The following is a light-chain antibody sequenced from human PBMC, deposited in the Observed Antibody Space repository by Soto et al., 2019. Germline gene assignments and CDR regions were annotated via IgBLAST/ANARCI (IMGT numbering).Light chain of an antibody. J-gene: IGLJ2*01. CDR2: DDS. Sequence: SYELTQPLSVSVAPGQTARITCGGNNIGSKSVHWYQQKPGQAPVLVVYDDSEXXXXXXXXFSGSNSGDTATLTISRVEAXXXXXXXXQVWDSSSDHVVFGGGTKLTVL. V-gene: IGLV3-21*02. CDR3: QVWDSSSDHVV. CDR1: NIGSKS.